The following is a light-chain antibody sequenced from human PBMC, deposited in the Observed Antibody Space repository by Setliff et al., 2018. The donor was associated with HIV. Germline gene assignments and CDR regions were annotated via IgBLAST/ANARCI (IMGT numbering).Light chain of an antibody. CDR2: EVS. CDR3: SSYTNSIPYV. CDR1: SSDVGGYNY. J-gene: IGLJ1*01. Sequence: QSVLTQPPSASGSPGQSVTISCTGTSSDVGGYNYVSWYQQHPGKAPKLMIYEVSNRPSGVSNRFSGSKSGNTASLTISGLQAEDEADYYCSSYTNSIPYVFGTGTKVTV. V-gene: IGLV2-14*01.